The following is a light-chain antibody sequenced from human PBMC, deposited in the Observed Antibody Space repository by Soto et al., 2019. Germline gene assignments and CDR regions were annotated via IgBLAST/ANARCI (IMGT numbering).Light chain of an antibody. CDR1: QSISSNY. J-gene: IGKJ1*01. CDR2: TAS. V-gene: IGKV3-20*01. Sequence: EIVLTQSPGTLSLSTGERASLSCRASQSISSNYLAWFQQKPGQAPRLLISTASSRATGIPARFSGSGSGTEFTLTISSLQSEDFAVYYCQQHDNWPRTFGQGTKVDI. CDR3: QQHDNWPRT.